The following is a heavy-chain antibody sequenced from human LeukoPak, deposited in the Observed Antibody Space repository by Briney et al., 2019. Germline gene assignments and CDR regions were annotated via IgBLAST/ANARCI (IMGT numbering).Heavy chain of an antibody. CDR3: AREAIFGVVIIYWYFDL. D-gene: IGHD3-3*01. Sequence: SETLSLTCTVSGGSISSGSYYWSWIRQPAGKGLEWIGRIYTSGSTSYNPSLKSRVTISADTSKNQFSLKLSSVTAADTAVYYCAREAIFGVVIIYWYFDLWGRGTLVTVSS. J-gene: IGHJ2*01. CDR1: GGSISSGSYY. CDR2: IYTSGST. V-gene: IGHV4-61*02.